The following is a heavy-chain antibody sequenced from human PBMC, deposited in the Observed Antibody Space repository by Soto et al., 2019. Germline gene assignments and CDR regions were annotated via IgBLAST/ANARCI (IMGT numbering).Heavy chain of an antibody. CDR1: GGSIARSGYF. J-gene: IGHJ4*02. CDR3: ARRTTAMHGYYFDY. Sequence: SDTLSLTCNVSGGSIARSGYFWSWIRQPPGKRLEWIATIYYSGSTYYSPSLKSRITMSVDTSRNQFSLSLSSVTAADTAVYYSARRTTAMHGYYFDYWGRGTLVTVYS. V-gene: IGHV4-39*01. D-gene: IGHD5-18*01. CDR2: IYYSGST.